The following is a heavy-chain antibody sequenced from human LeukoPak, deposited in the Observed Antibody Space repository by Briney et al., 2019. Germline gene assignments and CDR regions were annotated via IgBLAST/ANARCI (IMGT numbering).Heavy chain of an antibody. CDR2: IYHSGST. J-gene: IGHJ4*02. V-gene: IGHV4-30-2*01. CDR1: GGSISSGGYS. Sequence: SETLCLTCAVSGGSISSGGYSWSWIRQPPGKGLEWIGYIYHSGSTYYNPSLKSRVTISVDRSKNQFSLKLSSVTAADTAVYYCARDRSGYFDYWGQGTLVTVSS. CDR3: ARDRSGYFDY. D-gene: IGHD3-3*01.